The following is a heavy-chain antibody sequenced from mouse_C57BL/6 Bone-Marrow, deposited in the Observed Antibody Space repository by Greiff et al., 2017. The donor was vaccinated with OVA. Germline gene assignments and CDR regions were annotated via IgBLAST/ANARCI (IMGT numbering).Heavy chain of an antibody. CDR2: ISSGSSTI. J-gene: IGHJ4*01. D-gene: IGHD2-4*01. CDR1: GFTFSDYG. CDR3: AKIYYDYEDAMDY. V-gene: IGHV5-17*01. Sequence: EVKLVASGGGLVKPGGSLKLSCAASGFTFSDYGMHWVRQAPEKGLEWVAYISSGSSTIYYADTVKGRFTISRDNAKNTLFLQMTSLRSEDTAMYYCAKIYYDYEDAMDYWGQGTSVTVSS.